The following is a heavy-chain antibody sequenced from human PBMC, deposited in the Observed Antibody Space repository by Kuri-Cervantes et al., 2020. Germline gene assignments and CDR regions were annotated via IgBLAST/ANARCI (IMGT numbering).Heavy chain of an antibody. CDR2: ISGSGGST. Sequence: GESLKISCAASGFTFSSYWMSWVRQAPGKGLEWVSAISGSGGSTYYADSVKGRFTISRDNSKNTLYLQMNSLRAEDTAVYYCARDYKGYSYGFTLWGQGTLVTVSS. CDR3: ARDYKGYSYGFTL. D-gene: IGHD5-18*01. J-gene: IGHJ4*02. CDR1: GFTFSSYW. V-gene: IGHV3-23*01.